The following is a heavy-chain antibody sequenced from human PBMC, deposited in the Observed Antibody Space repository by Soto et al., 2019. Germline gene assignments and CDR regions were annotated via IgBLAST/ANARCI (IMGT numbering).Heavy chain of an antibody. D-gene: IGHD6-19*01. CDR1: GFSLSTSGVG. CDR3: AHRSGSDGGADAFDI. Sequence: QITLKESGPTLVKPTQTLTLTCTFSGFSLSTSGVGVGWIRQPPGKALEWLALIYWDDDKRNSPSLKSRITITKDTSKNQVVLTMTNMGPVDTATYYCAHRSGSDGGADAFDIWGQGTMVTVSS. J-gene: IGHJ3*02. CDR2: IYWDDDK. V-gene: IGHV2-5*02.